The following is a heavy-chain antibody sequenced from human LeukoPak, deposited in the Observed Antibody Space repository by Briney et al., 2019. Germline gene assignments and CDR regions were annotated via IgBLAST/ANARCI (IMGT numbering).Heavy chain of an antibody. Sequence: SQTLSLTCAVSGGSISSTIYYWGWIRQPPGKGLEWIGSIYYSGSTYYNPSLKSRVTISGDTSKNQFSLNLSSVTAADTAVYYCARFYCSGGDCYFNYWGQGILVTVSS. J-gene: IGHJ4*02. CDR1: GGSISSTIYY. D-gene: IGHD2-15*01. V-gene: IGHV4-39*01. CDR3: ARFYCSGGDCYFNY. CDR2: IYYSGST.